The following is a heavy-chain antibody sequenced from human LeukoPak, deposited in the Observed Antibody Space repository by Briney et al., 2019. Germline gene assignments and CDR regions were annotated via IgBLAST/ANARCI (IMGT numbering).Heavy chain of an antibody. CDR1: GGSISSGSYY. J-gene: IGHJ3*02. D-gene: IGHD1-26*01. CDR2: IYTSGST. Sequence: PSQTLSLTCTVSGGSISSGSYYWSWIRQPAGKGLEWIGRIYTSGSTNYNPSLKSRVTISVDKSKNQFSLKLSSVTAADTAVYYCARKWELLRFHAFDIWGQGTMVTVSS. CDR3: ARKWELLRFHAFDI. V-gene: IGHV4-61*02.